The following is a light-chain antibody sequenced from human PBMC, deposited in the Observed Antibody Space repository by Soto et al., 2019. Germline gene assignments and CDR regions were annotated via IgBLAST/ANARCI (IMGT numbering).Light chain of an antibody. J-gene: IGKJ1*01. Sequence: DIQMTHSPSTLSASVGDIVTITCRSSQSISGYLAWYQQKPGKAPKLLIYDASSLESGVPSRFSGSASGTEFTLTISSLQPDDFATYYCQQYNTYPWTFGQGTKVDIK. CDR2: DAS. V-gene: IGKV1-5*01. CDR1: QSISGY. CDR3: QQYNTYPWT.